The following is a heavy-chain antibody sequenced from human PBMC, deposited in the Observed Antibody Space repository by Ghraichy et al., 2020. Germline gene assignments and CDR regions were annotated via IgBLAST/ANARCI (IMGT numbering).Heavy chain of an antibody. CDR1: GFLFRTYT. V-gene: IGHV3-21*01. CDR2: ISSGGTYI. D-gene: IGHD3-10*01. Sequence: GGSLRLSCAASGFLFRTYTMNWVRQAPGKGLEWVSSISSGGTYIYYADSAKGRFTISRDNAKNSLFLQMNSLTADDTAVYYCARDQDGSGTFSLGLDYWGQGTLVTVSS. J-gene: IGHJ4*02. CDR3: ARDQDGSGTFSLGLDY.